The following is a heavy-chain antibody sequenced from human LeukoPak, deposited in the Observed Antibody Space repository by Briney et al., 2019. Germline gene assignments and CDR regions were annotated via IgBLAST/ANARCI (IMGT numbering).Heavy chain of an antibody. CDR2: ISYDGSNK. Sequence: GGSLRLSCAASGFTFSSYGMHWVRQAPGKELGWVAVISYDGSNKYYADSVKGRFTISRDNSKNTLYLQMNSLRAEDTAVYYCAKDGSYYDVSYYFDYWGQGTLVTVSS. V-gene: IGHV3-30*18. D-gene: IGHD3-3*01. J-gene: IGHJ4*02. CDR3: AKDGSYYDVSYYFDY. CDR1: GFTFSSYG.